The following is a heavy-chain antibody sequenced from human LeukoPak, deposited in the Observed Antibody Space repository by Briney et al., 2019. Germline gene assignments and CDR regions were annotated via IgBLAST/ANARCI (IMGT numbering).Heavy chain of an antibody. V-gene: IGHV3-23*01. D-gene: IGHD1-1*01. CDR3: ATAGGFYSDY. Sequence: GGSLRLSCAASGFTFSSYAMSWFRQAPGKGLEWVSGISGSGGSTSYADSVRGRVTISRDNSKTTLYVQMHSLRAEDTAVYYCATAGGFYSDYWGQGTLVTVSS. CDR1: GFTFSSYA. J-gene: IGHJ4*02. CDR2: ISGSGGST.